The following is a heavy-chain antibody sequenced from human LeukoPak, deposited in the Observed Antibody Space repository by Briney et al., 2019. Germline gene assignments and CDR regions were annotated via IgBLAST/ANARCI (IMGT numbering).Heavy chain of an antibody. CDR2: ISAYNGNT. V-gene: IGHV1-18*01. Sequence: ASVKVSCKASGFTFTSYAISWVRQAPGQGLEWMGWISAYNGNTNYAQKLQGRVTMTTDTSTSTAYMELRSLRSDDTAVYYCARVGEERYDFWSGYNFNYYYYMDVWGKGTTVTVSS. J-gene: IGHJ6*03. D-gene: IGHD3-3*01. CDR1: GFTFTSYA. CDR3: ARVGEERYDFWSGYNFNYYYYMDV.